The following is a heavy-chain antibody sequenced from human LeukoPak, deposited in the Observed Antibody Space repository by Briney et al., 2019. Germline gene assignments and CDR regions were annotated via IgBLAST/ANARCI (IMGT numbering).Heavy chain of an antibody. V-gene: IGHV3-21*04. CDR1: GFTFNNCA. D-gene: IGHD4-17*01. Sequence: PGGSLRLSCAASGFTFNNCAMTWVRQAPGKGLEWVSTITDSGYNTYYADSVKGRFTISRDNAKNSLYLQMNSLRAEDTAVYYCARHYGDLDYWGQGTLVTVSS. CDR2: ITDSGYNT. CDR3: ARHYGDLDY. J-gene: IGHJ4*02.